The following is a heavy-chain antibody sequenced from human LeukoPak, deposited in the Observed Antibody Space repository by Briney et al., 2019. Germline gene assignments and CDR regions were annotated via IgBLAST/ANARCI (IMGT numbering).Heavy chain of an antibody. CDR2: INQDGSEK. CDR1: GFTFSDNY. V-gene: IGHV3-7*01. CDR3: ARGGTSGYSSPRHFWGGNYYFDY. D-gene: IGHD2-2*01. J-gene: IGHJ4*02. Sequence: GGSLRLSCAASGFTFSDNYMTWVRQAPGQGLEWVANINQDGSEKYYLDSAKGRFTISRDNARNSLYLQVNSLRAEDTAVYYCARGGTSGYSSPRHFWGGNYYFDYWGQGSLVTVSS.